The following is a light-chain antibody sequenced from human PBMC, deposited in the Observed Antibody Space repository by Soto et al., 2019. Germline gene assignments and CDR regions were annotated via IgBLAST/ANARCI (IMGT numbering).Light chain of an antibody. J-gene: IGLJ2*01. V-gene: IGLV4-69*02. CDR1: SGHSSYA. Sequence: QPVLTQSPSASASLGASVKVTCTLSSGHSSYAIAWHQQQPEKGPRYLMKLNSDGSHSKGDGIPDRFSGSSSGAERYLTISSLQSEDEADCYCQTWGTGIVVFGGGTKLTVL. CDR2: LNSDGSH. CDR3: QTWGTGIVV.